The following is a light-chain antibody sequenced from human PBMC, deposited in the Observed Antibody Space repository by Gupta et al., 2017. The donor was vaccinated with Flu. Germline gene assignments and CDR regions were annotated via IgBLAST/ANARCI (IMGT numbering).Light chain of an antibody. J-gene: IGKJ4*01. CDR3: QHRGDWPPGAT. V-gene: IGKV3-11*01. CDR2: DAS. CDR1: QSISSY. Sequence: VLTQSPATLSLSQGERATLSCRASQSISSYLAWYQQKPGQAPRLLIYDASKRATDIPPRFSGSQSGIDFTLTITTLETEDFAVYYCQHRGDWPPGATFGGGTRVEIK.